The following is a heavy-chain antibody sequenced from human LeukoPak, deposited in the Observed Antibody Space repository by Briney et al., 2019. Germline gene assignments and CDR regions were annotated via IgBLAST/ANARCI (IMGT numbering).Heavy chain of an antibody. D-gene: IGHD6-13*01. Sequence: GESLKISCKSSGYSFTSYWIGWVPQMPGKGLEWMGIIYPGGSDTRYSPSFQCQVTISADRSISTAYLQWSSLKASDTAMYYCARTEERLYSNPFDYWGQGTLVTVSS. CDR1: GYSFTSYW. CDR2: IYPGGSDT. CDR3: ARTEERLYSNPFDY. J-gene: IGHJ4*02. V-gene: IGHV5-51*01.